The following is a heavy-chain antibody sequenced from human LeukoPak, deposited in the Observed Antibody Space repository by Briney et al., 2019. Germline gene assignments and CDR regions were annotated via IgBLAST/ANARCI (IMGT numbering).Heavy chain of an antibody. J-gene: IGHJ2*01. Sequence: PGGSLRLSCAAAGFTFRNYPMHSVRQAPGRGLEWVAIISYDGKNKYEDSGKGRFTISRYNYKNTPYLELTSLRTEDTTVHYCARGYAGDPALNWYCDLWGRGTLVTVSS. CDR2: ISYDGKNK. CDR3: ARGYAGDPALNWYCDL. D-gene: IGHD4-23*01. CDR1: GFTFRNYP. V-gene: IGHV3-30*04.